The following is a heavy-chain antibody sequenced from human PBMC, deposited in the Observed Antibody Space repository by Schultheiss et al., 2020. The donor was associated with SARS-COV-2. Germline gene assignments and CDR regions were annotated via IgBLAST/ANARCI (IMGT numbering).Heavy chain of an antibody. J-gene: IGHJ4*02. CDR2: IYYSGST. Sequence: GSLRLSCTVSGGSISSYYWSWIRQPPGKGLEWIGYIYYSGSTNYNPSLKSRVTISVDTSKNQFSLKLSSVTAADTAVYYCARADFDGIDYWGQGHLVTVSS. CDR1: GGSISSYY. CDR3: ARADFDGIDY. V-gene: IGHV4-59*01.